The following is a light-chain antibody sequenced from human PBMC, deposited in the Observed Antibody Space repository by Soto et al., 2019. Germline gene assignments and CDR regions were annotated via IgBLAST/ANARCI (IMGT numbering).Light chain of an antibody. J-gene: IGKJ5*01. CDR2: AAS. CDR1: QSISSY. Sequence: DIQMTQSPSSLSASVGDRVTITCRASQSISSYLNWYQQKPGKAPKLLIYAASSLQSGVPSRFIGRGSGTNFNLTVSSLQPEDFATYYCQQSYSTPITFGQGTRLE. CDR3: QQSYSTPIT. V-gene: IGKV1-39*01.